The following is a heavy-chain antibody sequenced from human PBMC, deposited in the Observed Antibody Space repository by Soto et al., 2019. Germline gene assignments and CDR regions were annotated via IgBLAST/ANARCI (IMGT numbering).Heavy chain of an antibody. V-gene: IGHV4-59*01. CDR2: IYSSGST. CDR1: GGSISSSY. CDR3: ARGSGESS. Sequence: SETLSLTCTVSGGSISSSYWSWIRQPPGKGLEWIGYIYSSGSTNYNPSLKSRLTISVDTSKNQFSLMLRSVTAADTAVYYCARGSGESSWGRGTLVTVS. J-gene: IGHJ4*02. D-gene: IGHD3-10*01.